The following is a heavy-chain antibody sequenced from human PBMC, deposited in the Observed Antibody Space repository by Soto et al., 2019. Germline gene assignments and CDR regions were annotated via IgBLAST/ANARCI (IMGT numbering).Heavy chain of an antibody. CDR3: AKGVPAATRYFQH. D-gene: IGHD2-2*01. V-gene: IGHV3-74*01. CDR1: GFSFSSYW. Sequence: VQLVESGGGLVQPGGSLRLSCAASGFSFSSYWMHWVRHAPGKGLVWVSRSNSDGSSTTYADSVKGRFTISRDNAKKTLYLQMNSLTPEDTAVYYCAKGVPAATRYFQHWGQGTLVTVSS. CDR2: SNSDGSST. J-gene: IGHJ1*01.